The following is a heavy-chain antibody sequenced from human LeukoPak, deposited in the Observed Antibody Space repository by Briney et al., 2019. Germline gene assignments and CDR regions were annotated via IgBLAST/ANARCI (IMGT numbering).Heavy chain of an antibody. CDR2: IYYSGST. CDR3: ASQHCGDIFDY. J-gene: IGHJ4*02. CDR1: GGSISSYY. D-gene: IGHD4-17*01. V-gene: IGHV4-59*08. Sequence: SETLSLTCTVSGGSISSYYWSWIRQPPGKGLEWIGYIYYSGSTNYNPSLKSRVTISVDTSKNQFSLKLSSVTAADTAVYYCASQHCGDIFDYWGQGTLVTVSS.